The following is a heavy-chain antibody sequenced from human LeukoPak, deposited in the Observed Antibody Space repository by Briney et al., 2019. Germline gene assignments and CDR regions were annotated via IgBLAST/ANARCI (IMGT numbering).Heavy chain of an antibody. CDR2: ISGSGDNT. CDR1: GFTFNTYA. Sequence: GGSLRLSCAASGFTFNTYAMSWVRQAPGKGLEWVSVISGSGDNTFYADSVKGRFTISRDNSKNTLYLQMSSLRAEDTALYYCVKDRPTGYTSSSLGVDYWGQGTLVAVSS. V-gene: IGHV3-23*01. J-gene: IGHJ4*02. D-gene: IGHD6-6*01. CDR3: VKDRPTGYTSSSLGVDY.